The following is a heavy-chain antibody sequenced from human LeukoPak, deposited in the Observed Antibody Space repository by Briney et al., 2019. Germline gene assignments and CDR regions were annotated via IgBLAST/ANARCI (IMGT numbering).Heavy chain of an antibody. CDR1: GFTFGSYA. CDR3: AIIHGYYDGSGYWVQ. J-gene: IGHJ4*02. CDR2: FSPNTDRT. V-gene: IGHV3-23*01. D-gene: IGHD3-22*01. Sequence: GGSVRLSCAASGFTFGSYAMSWVRQAPGKGLEGVSFFSPNTDRTSKADSVEGRFTIPRDNPRNTLYLQMNSLRDDDPAVYYCAIIHGYYDGSGYWVQWGQGTLVTVSS.